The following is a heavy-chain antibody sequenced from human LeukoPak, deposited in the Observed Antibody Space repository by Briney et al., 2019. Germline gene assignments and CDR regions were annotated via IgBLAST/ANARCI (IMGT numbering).Heavy chain of an antibody. V-gene: IGHV1-46*01. CDR2: INPSGGST. CDR1: GYTFTSYY. J-gene: IGHJ6*03. D-gene: IGHD6-6*01. Sequence: ASVKVSCKASGYTFTSYYMHWVRQAPGQGLEWMGIINPSGGSTSYAQKFQGRVTMTRDMSTSTVYMELSSLRSEDTAVYYCARDRDSSSSWLGYYYYMDVWGKGTTVTVSS. CDR3: ARDRDSSSSWLGYYYYMDV.